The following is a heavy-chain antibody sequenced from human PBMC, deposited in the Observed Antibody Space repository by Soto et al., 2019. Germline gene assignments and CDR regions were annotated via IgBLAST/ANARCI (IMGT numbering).Heavy chain of an antibody. Sequence: SVKVSCKASGGTFSSYAISWVRQAPGQGLEWMGGIIPIFGTANYAQKFQGRVTITADESTSTAYMELSSLRSEDTAVYYCARAYSGYDDRMLPSYYYYGMDVWAQGTTVTVSS. J-gene: IGHJ6*02. V-gene: IGHV1-69*13. CDR1: GGTFSSYA. D-gene: IGHD5-12*01. CDR3: ARAYSGYDDRMLPSYYYYGMDV. CDR2: IIPIFGTA.